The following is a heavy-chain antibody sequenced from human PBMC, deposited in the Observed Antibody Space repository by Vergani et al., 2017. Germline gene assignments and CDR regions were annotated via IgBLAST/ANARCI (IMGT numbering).Heavy chain of an antibody. CDR3: ARNVAYCHEDSCAL. V-gene: IGHV3-30*02. J-gene: IGHJ4*02. Sequence: QVQLVQSGGGVVQPGGSLRLSCVASGFTFNRYGMQWVRQAPGKGLEWVAYVWFDGSNEYYADSVTGRFIVSRDNSNDALYLKMNSPRTDVSAVYYGARNVAYCHEDSCALWGQGSVVTVSS. CDR1: GFTFNRYG. CDR2: VWFDGSNE. D-gene: IGHD2-21*01.